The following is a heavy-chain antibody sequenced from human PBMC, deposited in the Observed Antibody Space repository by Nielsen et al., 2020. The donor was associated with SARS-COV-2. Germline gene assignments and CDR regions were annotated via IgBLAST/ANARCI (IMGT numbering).Heavy chain of an antibody. Sequence: GESLKISCSASGFTFSSTWMDWVRQAPGQGLVWVSRINPSGSGTAYADSVKGRFAVSRVNAGNTVVLQIHSLRVEDTAVYYCAGGADFWSGTQRYYMDVWGKGTTVTVSS. J-gene: IGHJ6*03. CDR1: GFTFSSTW. D-gene: IGHD3-3*01. V-gene: IGHV3-74*01. CDR3: AGGADFWSGTQRYYMDV. CDR2: INPSGSGT.